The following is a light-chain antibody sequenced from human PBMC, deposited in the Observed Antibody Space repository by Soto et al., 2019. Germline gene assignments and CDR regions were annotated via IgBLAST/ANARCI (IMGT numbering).Light chain of an antibody. Sequence: PLSLSPYCLSAAVGDRVTITCRARQGIRTDLGWYQQTPGKAPKLLLYAASSLQSGVPSRFTGSGSGTEFTLTISSLQPEDFATYYCLQHNSYPRTFGQGTKVDIK. CDR2: AAS. J-gene: IGKJ1*01. CDR3: LQHNSYPRT. V-gene: IGKV1-17*01. CDR1: QGIRTD.